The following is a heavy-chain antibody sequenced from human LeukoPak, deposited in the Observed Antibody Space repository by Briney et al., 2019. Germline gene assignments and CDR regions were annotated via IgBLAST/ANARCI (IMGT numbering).Heavy chain of an antibody. D-gene: IGHD6-13*01. J-gene: IGHJ3*02. V-gene: IGHV4-59*08. CDR3: ARLTKVHVIAAAGIDAFDI. CDR1: GGSISSYY. CDR2: IYYSGST. Sequence: SETLSLTCTVSGGSISSYYWSWIRQPPGKGLEWIGYIYYSGSTNYNPSLKSRVTISVDTSKNQFSLKLSSVTAADTAVYYCARLTKVHVIAAAGIDAFDIWGQGTMVTVSS.